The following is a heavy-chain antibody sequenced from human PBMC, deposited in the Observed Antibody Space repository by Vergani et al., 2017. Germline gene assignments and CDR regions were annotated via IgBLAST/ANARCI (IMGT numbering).Heavy chain of an antibody. Sequence: EVQLVQSGAEVKKPGESLKISCKGSGYSFTSYWIGWVRQMPGKGLEWMGIIYPGDSDTRYSPSFQGQVTISADKSISTAYMGLSRLRSDDTAVYYCARSRPLSVVVVPAATPRAFDIWGQGTMVTVSS. CDR1: GYSFTSYW. J-gene: IGHJ3*02. D-gene: IGHD2-2*01. CDR2: IYPGDSDT. V-gene: IGHV5-51*03. CDR3: ARSRPLSVVVVPAATPRAFDI.